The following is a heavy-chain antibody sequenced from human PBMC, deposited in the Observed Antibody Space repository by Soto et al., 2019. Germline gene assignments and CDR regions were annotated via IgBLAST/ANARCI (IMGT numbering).Heavy chain of an antibody. CDR2: IGTAGDT. D-gene: IGHD2-15*01. Sequence: PGGSLRLSCAASGFTFSSYDMHWVRQATGKGLEWVSAIGTAGDTYYPGSVKGRFTISRENAKNSLYLQMNSLRAGDTAVYYCARGSGYCSGGSCYNWFDPWGQGTLVTVSS. V-gene: IGHV3-13*01. J-gene: IGHJ5*02. CDR3: ARGSGYCSGGSCYNWFDP. CDR1: GFTFSSYD.